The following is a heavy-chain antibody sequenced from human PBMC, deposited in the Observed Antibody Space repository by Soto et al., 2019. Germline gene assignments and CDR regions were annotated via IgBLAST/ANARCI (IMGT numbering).Heavy chain of an antibody. CDR3: ASFRLGVVVPAAQGLI. J-gene: IGHJ4*02. Sequence: SETLSLTCTVSGGSISSGGYYWSWIRQHPGKGLEWIGYIYYSGSTYYNPSLKSRVTISVDASKNQFSLKLSSVTAADTAVYYCASFRLGVVVPAAQGLIWGQGTLFTAPQ. CDR2: IYYSGST. D-gene: IGHD2-2*01. CDR1: GGSISSGGYY. V-gene: IGHV4-31*03.